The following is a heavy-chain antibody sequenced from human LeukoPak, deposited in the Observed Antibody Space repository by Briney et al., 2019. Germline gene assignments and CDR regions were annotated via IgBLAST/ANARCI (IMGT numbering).Heavy chain of an antibody. CDR2: ITEDGSDE. D-gene: IGHD1-26*01. CDR3: ARGGRYFLDAYDI. V-gene: IGHV3-7*01. J-gene: IGHJ3*02. Sequence: PGGPLRLSCAASGFTLDDYGMSWVRQAPGKGLEGVASITEDGSDEYYVDSVKGRFIFSRDNAKNSLYLQMDSLRAEDTAVYYCARGGRYFLDAYDIWGQGTMVTVSS. CDR1: GFTLDDYG.